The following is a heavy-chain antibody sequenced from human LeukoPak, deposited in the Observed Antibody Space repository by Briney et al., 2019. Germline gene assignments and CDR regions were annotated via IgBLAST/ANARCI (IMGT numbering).Heavy chain of an antibody. J-gene: IGHJ4*02. V-gene: IGHV1-69*01. CDR1: GGTFSSYA. Sequence: SVKVSCKASGGTFSSYAISWVRQAPGQGLEWMGGIIPIFGTANYAQKFQGRVTITADESTCTAYMELSSLRSEDTAVYYCARTRSGWYYFDYWGQGTLVTVSS. CDR2: IIPIFGTA. CDR3: ARTRSGWYYFDY. D-gene: IGHD6-19*01.